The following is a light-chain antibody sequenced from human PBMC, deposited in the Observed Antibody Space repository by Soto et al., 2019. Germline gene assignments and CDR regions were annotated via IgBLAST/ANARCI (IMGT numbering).Light chain of an antibody. J-gene: IGKJ5*01. Sequence: EIVMTQSPGTMSVASGQGATLFSRSSKSVRTKLAWYQQRAGQAPRLLMYGAYTRATGIPDRFSGSGSGTEFTLTISRLLSEDFAVYYCQQYNSWPPITLGQGTRLEIK. CDR1: KSVRTK. V-gene: IGKV3-15*01. CDR3: QQYNSWPPIT. CDR2: GAY.